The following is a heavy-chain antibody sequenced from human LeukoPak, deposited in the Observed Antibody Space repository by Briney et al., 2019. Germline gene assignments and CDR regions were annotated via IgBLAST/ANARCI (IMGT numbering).Heavy chain of an antibody. CDR1: GYTFTGYY. Sequence: GASVKVSCKASGYTFTGYYMHWVRQAPGQGLEWMGWINPNSGGTNYAQKLQGRVTMTTDTSTSTAYMELRSLRSDDTAVYYCARVISPAAIDIDYWGQGTLVTVSS. J-gene: IGHJ4*02. D-gene: IGHD2-2*01. V-gene: IGHV1-2*02. CDR2: INPNSGGT. CDR3: ARVISPAAIDIDY.